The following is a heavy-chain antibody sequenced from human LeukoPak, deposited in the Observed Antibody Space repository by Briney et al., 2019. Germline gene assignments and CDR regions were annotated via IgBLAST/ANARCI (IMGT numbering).Heavy chain of an antibody. J-gene: IGHJ6*03. CDR1: GFTFSSYG. D-gene: IGHD6-13*01. V-gene: IGHV3-30*02. CDR2: IRYDGSNK. Sequence: PGGSLRLSCAASGFTFSSYGMHWVRQAPGKGLEWVAFIRYDGSNKYYADSVKGRFTISRDNSKNTLYLQMNSLRAEDTAVYYCAKDHSSRAAGAYYYYYMDVWGKGTTVTVSS. CDR3: AKDHSSRAAGAYYYYYMDV.